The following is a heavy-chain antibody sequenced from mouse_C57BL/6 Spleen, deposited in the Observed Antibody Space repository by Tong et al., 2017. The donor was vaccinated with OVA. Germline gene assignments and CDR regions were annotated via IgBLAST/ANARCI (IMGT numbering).Heavy chain of an antibody. CDR2: IWSGGST. CDR1: GFSLTSYG. CDR3: ARNWWLLRDYAMDY. J-gene: IGHJ4*01. Sequence: VQLQESGPGLVQPSQSLSITCTVSGFSLTSYGVHWVRQSPGKGLEWLGVIWSGGSTDYNAAFISRLSISKDNSKSQVFFKMNSLQADDTAIYYCARNWWLLRDYAMDYWGQGTSVTVSS. D-gene: IGHD2-3*01. V-gene: IGHV2-2*01.